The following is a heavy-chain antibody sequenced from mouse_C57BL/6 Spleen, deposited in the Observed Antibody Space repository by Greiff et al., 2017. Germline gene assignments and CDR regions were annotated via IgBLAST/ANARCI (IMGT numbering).Heavy chain of an antibody. V-gene: IGHV1-22*01. CDR3: ARDTTVVATDAMDY. J-gene: IGHJ4*01. D-gene: IGHD1-1*01. Sequence: VQLQQSGPELVKPGASVKMSCKASGYTFTDYNMHWVKQSHGKSLEWIGYINPNNGGTSYNQKFKGKATLTVNKSSSTAYMELRSLTSVDSAVYYCARDTTVVATDAMDYWGQGTSVTVSS. CDR1: GYTFTDYN. CDR2: INPNNGGT.